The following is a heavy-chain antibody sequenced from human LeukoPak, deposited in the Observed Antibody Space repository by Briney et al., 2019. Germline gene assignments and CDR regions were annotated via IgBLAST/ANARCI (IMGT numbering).Heavy chain of an antibody. CDR2: IGHFTGDI. J-gene: IGHJ4*01. Sequence: PGGSLRLSCVATGFTFKSSSMSWVRQAPGKGLEWVAFIGHFTGDIFYADSVKGRFNISRDDAKDSVYLQMNSLRVDDTAVYFCARDPYTGSMFDYWGHGTLVT. D-gene: IGHD1-1*01. CDR3: ARDPYTGSMFDY. CDR1: GFTFKSSS. V-gene: IGHV3-21*01.